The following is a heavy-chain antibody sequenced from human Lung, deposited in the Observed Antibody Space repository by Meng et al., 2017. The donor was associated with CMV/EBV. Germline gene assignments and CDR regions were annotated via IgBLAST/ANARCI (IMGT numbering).Heavy chain of an antibody. CDR1: GFSFSTSGVG. D-gene: IGHD3-22*01. CDR3: ARQSYYDDSGYYFDY. CDR2: IYWDGDK. V-gene: IGHV2-5*02. Sequence: QITLKEAGPTLLKPTXTLTLPCTVSGFSFSTSGVGVGWIRQPPGKALEWLALIYWDGDKRYSPSLENRLVITKDTSRNLVVLAMTNMDPVDTATYYCARQSYYDDSGYYFDYWGQGTLVTVSS. J-gene: IGHJ4*02.